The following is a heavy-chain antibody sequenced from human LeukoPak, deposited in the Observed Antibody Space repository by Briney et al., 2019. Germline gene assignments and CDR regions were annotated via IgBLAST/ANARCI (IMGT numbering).Heavy chain of an antibody. V-gene: IGHV3-48*02. Sequence: GGSLRLSCAASGFTFSSYSMNWVRQALGKGLEWVSYISSSSSTIYYADSVKGRFTISRDNAKNSLYLQMNSLRDEDTAVYYCATFSYGGNGYWGQGTLVTVSS. D-gene: IGHD4-23*01. J-gene: IGHJ4*02. CDR3: ATFSYGGNGY. CDR2: ISSSSSTI. CDR1: GFTFSSYS.